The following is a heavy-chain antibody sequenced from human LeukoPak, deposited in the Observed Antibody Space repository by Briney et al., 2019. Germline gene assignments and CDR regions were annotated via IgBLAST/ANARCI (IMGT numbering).Heavy chain of an antibody. V-gene: IGHV4-4*07. CDR2: IYPSGST. D-gene: IGHD6-19*01. CDR3: GRDGEDIAVAGTDWFDP. CDR1: GGSISSYY. J-gene: IGHJ5*02. Sequence: PSETLSLTCTVSGGSISSYYWSWIRQPAGKGLEWIGRIYPSGSTNYNPSLKSQVTMSVDTSKNQFSLKLSSVTAADTAVYYCGRDGEDIAVAGTDWFDPWGQGTLVTVSS.